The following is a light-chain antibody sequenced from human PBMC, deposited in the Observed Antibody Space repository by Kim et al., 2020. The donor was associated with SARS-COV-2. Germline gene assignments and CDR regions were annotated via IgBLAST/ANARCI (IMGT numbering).Light chain of an antibody. CDR3: RGFT. J-gene: IGKJ3*01. CDR2: DAS. Sequence: EIVLTQSPATLSLSPGERATLSCRASQSVSSYLAWYQQKPGQAPRLLIYDASNRATGIPARFSGSGSGTDFTLTISSLEPEDFAVYYCRGFTFGPGTKVDIK. V-gene: IGKV3-11*01. CDR1: QSVSSY.